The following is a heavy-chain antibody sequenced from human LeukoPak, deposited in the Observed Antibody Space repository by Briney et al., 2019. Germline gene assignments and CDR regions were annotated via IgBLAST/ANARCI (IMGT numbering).Heavy chain of an antibody. V-gene: IGHV3-33*03. J-gene: IGHJ4*02. CDR2: ISYDGSNK. CDR1: GFTFSNYD. D-gene: IGHD3-9*01. Sequence: PGGSLRLSCAASGFTFSNYDIHWVRQAPGKGLEWVAVISYDGSNKYYADSVKGRFTISRDNTKNSLYLQMNSLTAEDTAMYYCAKDGDGYHNWGQGALVTVSS. CDR3: AKDGDGYHN.